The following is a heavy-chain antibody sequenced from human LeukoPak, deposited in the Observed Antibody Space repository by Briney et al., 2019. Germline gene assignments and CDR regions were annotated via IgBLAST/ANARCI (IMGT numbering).Heavy chain of an antibody. CDR2: ISGSGGST. CDR3: AKDRFWEDTAMAHDY. Sequence: GGSLRLSCAASGFTFSSYAMSWVRQAPGKGLEWVSAISGSGGSTYYADSVKGRFTISRDNSENTLYLQMNSLRAEDTAVYYCAKDRFWEDTAMAHDYWGQGTLVTVSS. V-gene: IGHV3-23*01. D-gene: IGHD5-18*01. J-gene: IGHJ4*02. CDR1: GFTFSSYA.